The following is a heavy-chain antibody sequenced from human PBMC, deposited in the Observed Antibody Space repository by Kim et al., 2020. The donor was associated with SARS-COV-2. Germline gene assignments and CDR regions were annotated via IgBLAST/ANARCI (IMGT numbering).Heavy chain of an antibody. CDR3: AREEDDI. J-gene: IGHJ3*02. V-gene: IGHV4-34*01. Sequence: HRGSTNYHPSIKSRVTMSVDTSKNQFSLKLSSVTAADTAVYYCAREEDDIWGQGTMVTVSS. CDR2: HRGST.